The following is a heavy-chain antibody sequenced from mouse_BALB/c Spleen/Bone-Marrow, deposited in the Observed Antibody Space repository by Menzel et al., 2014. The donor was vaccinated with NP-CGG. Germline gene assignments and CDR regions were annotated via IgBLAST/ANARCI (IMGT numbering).Heavy chain of an antibody. CDR3: ATYGYSYWYFDV. J-gene: IGHJ1*01. CDR2: IDPYYGGT. V-gene: IGHV1-39*01. D-gene: IGHD1-1*01. CDR1: GYSFTGYN. Sequence: EVKLVESGPELEKPGASVKMSCKASGYSFTGYNMNWVKQSNGKSLEWIGNIDPYYGGTSYNQKFKGKATLTVDKSSSTAYMQLKSLTSEDSAVYYCATYGYSYWYFDVWGAGTTVTVSS.